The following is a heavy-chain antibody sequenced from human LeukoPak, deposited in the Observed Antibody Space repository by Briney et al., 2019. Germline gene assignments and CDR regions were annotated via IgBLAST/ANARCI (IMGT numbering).Heavy chain of an antibody. CDR1: RFTLAYYV. CDR2: ISWNSETI. J-gene: IGHJ5*02. V-gene: IGHV3-9*01. Sequence: PGRSLRLSRAASRFTLAYYVMHWVRQAPARGLEWVSGISWNSETIRYAHSMKGRFTISRDNAKNSLSLQRNSLRAEDTPLYYCAKCIGARLRNCGGVCYLVSWGLRNLVSVSS. D-gene: IGHD2-21*02. CDR3: AKCIGARLRNCGGVCYLVS.